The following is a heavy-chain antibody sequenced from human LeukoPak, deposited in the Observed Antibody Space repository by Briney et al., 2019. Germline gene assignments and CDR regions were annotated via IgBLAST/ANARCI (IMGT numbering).Heavy chain of an antibody. D-gene: IGHD5-24*01. V-gene: IGHV1-46*01. CDR1: GFTFSDHH. CDR3: ARGGYNPHFDY. CDR2: INPSGTT. J-gene: IGHJ4*02. Sequence: GGSLSLSCAASGFTFSDHHMYWVRQAPGQGLEWMGIINPSGTTGYAQKFQGRVTMTGDTSTSTVYMELSSLRSEDTAMYYCARGGYNPHFDYWGQGTLVTVSS.